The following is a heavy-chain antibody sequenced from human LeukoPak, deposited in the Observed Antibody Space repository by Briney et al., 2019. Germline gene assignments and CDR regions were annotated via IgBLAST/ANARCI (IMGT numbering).Heavy chain of an antibody. J-gene: IGHJ5*02. D-gene: IGHD2-2*01. CDR1: GGSISSSSYC. CDR3: AGALGYCSSTSCYYWFDP. Sequence: SETLSLTCTVSGGSISSSSYCWGWIRQPPGKGLEWIGSIYYSGSTYYNPSFKSRVTISVDTSKNQFSLKLSSVTAADTAVYYCAGALGYCSSTSCYYWFDPWGQGTLVTVSS. CDR2: IYYSGST. V-gene: IGHV4-39*01.